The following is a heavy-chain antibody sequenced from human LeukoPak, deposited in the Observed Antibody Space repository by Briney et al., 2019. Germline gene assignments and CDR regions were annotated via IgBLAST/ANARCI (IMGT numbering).Heavy chain of an antibody. CDR1: GGSSSSSNW. Sequence: PSGTLSLTCAVSGGSSSSSNWWNWVRQPPGKGLEWIGEIDHSGRTNYNPSLKSRVTISVDTSKNQFSLKLSSVTAADTAVYYCAREYYYDSGGGIDYWGQGTLVTVSS. V-gene: IGHV4-4*02. CDR3: AREYYYDSGGGIDY. D-gene: IGHD3-22*01. J-gene: IGHJ4*02. CDR2: IDHSGRT.